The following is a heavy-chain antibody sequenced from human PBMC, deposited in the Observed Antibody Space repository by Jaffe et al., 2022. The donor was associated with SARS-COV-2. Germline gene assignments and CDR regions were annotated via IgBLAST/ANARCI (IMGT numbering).Heavy chain of an antibody. V-gene: IGHV3-23*01. Sequence: EVQLLESGGGLVQPGGSLRLSCAASGFTFSSNAMSWVRQAPGKGLEWVSGMCSSGGSTYYADSVKGRFTISRDDSKNTLYLQMNSLRAEDTAVYYCAKNNGGSCYSAVFCWGQGTLVTVSS. CDR3: AKNNGGSCYSAVFC. CDR2: MCSSGGST. D-gene: IGHD2-15*01. J-gene: IGHJ4*02. CDR1: GFTFSSNA.